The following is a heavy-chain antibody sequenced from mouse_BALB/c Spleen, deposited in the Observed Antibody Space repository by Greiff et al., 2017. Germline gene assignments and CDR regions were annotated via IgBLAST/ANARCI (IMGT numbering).Heavy chain of an antibody. CDR3: AREGNIDYGSGAY. CDR2: VNPYNGGT. D-gene: IGHD1-1*01. Sequence: SGPELVKPGASVKMSCKASGYTFTDYYMDWVKQSHGESFEWIGRVNPYNGGTSYNQKFKGKATLTVDKSSSTAYMELNSLTSEDSAVYYCAREGNIDYGSGAYWGQGTLVTVSA. CDR1: GYTFTDYY. J-gene: IGHJ3*01. V-gene: IGHV1-19*01.